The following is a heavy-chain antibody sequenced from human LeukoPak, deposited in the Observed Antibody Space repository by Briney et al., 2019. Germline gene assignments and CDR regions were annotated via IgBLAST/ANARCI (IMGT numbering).Heavy chain of an antibody. Sequence: GASVTVSCKPSGYTFTIYGISWVRQTPGQGLEWMGLISAYGNTNYAQNLQGRVTMTTDTSTSTAYMELRSLRSDDTAVYYCARGIIGYYFDYWGQGTLVTVSS. CDR2: ISAYGNT. D-gene: IGHD2-15*01. CDR1: GYTFTIYG. CDR3: ARGIIGYYFDY. V-gene: IGHV1-18*01. J-gene: IGHJ4*02.